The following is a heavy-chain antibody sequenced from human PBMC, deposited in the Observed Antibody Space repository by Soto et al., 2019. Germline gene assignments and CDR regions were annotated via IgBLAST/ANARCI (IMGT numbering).Heavy chain of an antibody. J-gene: IGHJ6*02. CDR3: ARDRNDFWGGYTSYYGMDA. Sequence: ASVKVSCKASGYTFTSYGISWVRHAPGQGLEWMGWISAYNGNTNYAQKLQGRVTMTTDTSTSTAYMELRSLRSDDTAVYYCARDRNDFWGGYTSYYGMDAWGQGTRVTVSS. V-gene: IGHV1-18*01. CDR2: ISAYNGNT. D-gene: IGHD3-3*01. CDR1: GYTFTSYG.